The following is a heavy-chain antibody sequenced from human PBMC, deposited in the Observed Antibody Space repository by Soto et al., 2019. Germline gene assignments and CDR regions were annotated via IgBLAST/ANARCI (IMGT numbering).Heavy chain of an antibody. V-gene: IGHV3-33*01. D-gene: IGHD2-2*01. J-gene: IGHJ3*02. CDR3: ARLHCSSSSCYSAGAFDI. CDR2: IWFDGSDK. Sequence: GGSLRLSCAASGFTFSTHGMHWVRQAPGRGLEWVALIWFDGSDKYYGDSVKDRFTISRDNSKNTLYLQMNSLRAEDTAVYYCARLHCSSSSCYSAGAFDIRGQGTMVTVSS. CDR1: GFTFSTHG.